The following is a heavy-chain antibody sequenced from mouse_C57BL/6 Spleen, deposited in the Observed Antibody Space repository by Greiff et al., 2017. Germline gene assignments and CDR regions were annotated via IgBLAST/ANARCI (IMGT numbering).Heavy chain of an antibody. J-gene: IGHJ2*01. CDR3: ARRGSSGYDY. V-gene: IGHV1-69*01. D-gene: IGHD3-2*02. Sequence: QVQLQQPGAELVMPGASVKLSCKASGYTFTSYWMPWVKQGPGQGLEWIGEIDSSDSYTNYNQKFKGKSTLTVDKSSSTAYMQLSSLTSEDSAVYYCARRGSSGYDYWGQGTTLTVSS. CDR2: IDSSDSYT. CDR1: GYTFTSYW.